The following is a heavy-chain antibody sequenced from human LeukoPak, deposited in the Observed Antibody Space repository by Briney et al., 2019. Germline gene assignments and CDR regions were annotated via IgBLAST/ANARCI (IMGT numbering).Heavy chain of an antibody. CDR1: GGSISGYY. CDR2: IYTSGST. V-gene: IGHV4-4*07. CDR3: ARDPLLQSGGLDY. Sequence: SETLSLTCTVSGGSISGYYWTWIRQSAGKGLEWIGRIYTSGSTNYNPSLRSRVTMSVDTSKNQFSLKLSSVTAADTAVYYCARDPLLQSGGLDYWGQGTLVTVSS. D-gene: IGHD5-24*01. J-gene: IGHJ4*02.